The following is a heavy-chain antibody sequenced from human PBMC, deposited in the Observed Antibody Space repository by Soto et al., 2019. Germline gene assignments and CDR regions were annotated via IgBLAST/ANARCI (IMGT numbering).Heavy chain of an antibody. CDR1: GFSLSTSGVN. D-gene: IGHD3-10*01. CDR3: AHSRSGSYGPDY. Sequence: SGPTLVNPTQTLTLTCTFSGFSLSTSGVNVGWIRQPPGKALEWLALIYWDDNKRYSPSLKSRLTITKDTSKNQVVLTMTNMESLDTATYYCAHSRSGSYGPDYWGQGTLVTVSS. J-gene: IGHJ4*02. V-gene: IGHV2-5*02. CDR2: IYWDDNK.